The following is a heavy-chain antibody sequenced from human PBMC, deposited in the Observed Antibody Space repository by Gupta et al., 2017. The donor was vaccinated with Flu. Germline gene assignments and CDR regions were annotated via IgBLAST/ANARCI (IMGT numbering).Heavy chain of an antibody. V-gene: IGHV3-23*01. CDR2: ISGSGGST. Sequence: EVQLLESGGGLVQPGGSLRLSCAASGLTFSSYAMSWVRQAPGKGLEWVSAISGSGGSTYYAESVKGRFTISRDNSKNTLYLQMNSLRAEDTDVYYCAKNGNTEYSSGWFGWIWGQGTLVTVSS. D-gene: IGHD6-19*01. J-gene: IGHJ4*02. CDR3: AKNGNTEYSSGWFGWI. CDR1: GLTFSSYA.